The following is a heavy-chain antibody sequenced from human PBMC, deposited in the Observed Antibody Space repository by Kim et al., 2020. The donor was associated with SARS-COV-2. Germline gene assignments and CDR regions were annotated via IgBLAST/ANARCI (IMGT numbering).Heavy chain of an antibody. J-gene: IGHJ4*02. V-gene: IGHV1-69*13. CDR2: IIPIFGTA. D-gene: IGHD4-17*01. Sequence: SVKVSCKASGGTFSSYAISWVRQAPGQGLEWMGGIIPIFGTANYAQKFQGRVTITADESTSTAYMELSSLRSEDTAVYYCARAGYGDYAEFDYWGQGTLVTVSS. CDR1: GGTFSSYA. CDR3: ARAGYGDYAEFDY.